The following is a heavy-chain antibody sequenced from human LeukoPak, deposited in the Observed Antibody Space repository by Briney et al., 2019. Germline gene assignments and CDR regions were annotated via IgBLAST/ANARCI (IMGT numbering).Heavy chain of an antibody. Sequence: GGSLRLSCAASGFTFSSYAMSWVRQAPGKGLEWVSAFCGSGGRTYYPDSGKGRFPISRDNSKNTLYKQMNNRRAEDSVVYYCAKETGADYSYYMEAWGKGTTVTVSS. J-gene: IGHJ6*03. CDR1: GFTFSSYA. CDR2: FCGSGGRT. CDR3: AKETGADYSYYMEA. V-gene: IGHV3-23*01.